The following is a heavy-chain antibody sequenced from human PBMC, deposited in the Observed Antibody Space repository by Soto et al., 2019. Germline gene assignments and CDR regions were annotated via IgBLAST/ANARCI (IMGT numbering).Heavy chain of an antibody. CDR1: GFTFSSNW. CDR3: ARSLPYYYYYYYMVV. Sequence: EVQLEESGGGLVQPGGSLRLSCVASGFTFSSNWVHWVRQAPGKGLVWVARINSEGSSTTYADSVKGRFTISRDNAKNTLFLQMNSLRAEDTAVYYCARSLPYYYYYYYMVVWGKGTTVTFSS. V-gene: IGHV3-74*01. CDR2: INSEGSST. J-gene: IGHJ6*03.